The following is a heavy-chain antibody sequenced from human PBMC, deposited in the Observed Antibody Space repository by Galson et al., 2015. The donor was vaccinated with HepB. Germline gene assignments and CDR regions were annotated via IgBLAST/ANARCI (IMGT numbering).Heavy chain of an antibody. V-gene: IGHV2-5*02. J-gene: IGHJ6*02. CDR1: GFSLSTSGVG. D-gene: IGHD5-18*01. Sequence: PALVKPTQTLTLTCTFSGFSLSTSGVGVGWIRQPPGKALEWFALIYWDDDKRYSPSLKSRLTITKDTSKNQVVLTMTNMDPVDTATYYWAHRSEIQLSYYYGMDVWGQGTTVTASS. CDR3: AHRSEIQLSYYYGMDV. CDR2: IYWDDDK.